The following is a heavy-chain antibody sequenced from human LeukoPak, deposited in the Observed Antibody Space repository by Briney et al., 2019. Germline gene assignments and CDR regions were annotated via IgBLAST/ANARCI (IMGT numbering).Heavy chain of an antibody. CDR2: IGTAGYT. CDR3: ARVLAVAGRNWYFDL. Sequence: GGSLRLSCAASGFTFSSYDMHWVRQTKGKGLEWVSVIGTAGYTYYSGSVKGRFTISRENAENSLYLQMNSLRAGDTVVYYCARVLAVAGRNWYFDLWGRGTLVTVSS. CDR1: GFTFSSYD. J-gene: IGHJ2*01. D-gene: IGHD6-19*01. V-gene: IGHV3-13*04.